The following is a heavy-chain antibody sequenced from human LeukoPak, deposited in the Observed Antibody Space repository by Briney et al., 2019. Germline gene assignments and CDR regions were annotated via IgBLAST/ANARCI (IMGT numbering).Heavy chain of an antibody. CDR2: IYYSEST. Sequence: SETLSLTCTVSGGSISSSSYYRGWIRQPPGEGLEWIGRIYYSESTDYNPSLKSRVTISEDTSKNQFSLKLRSVTAADTAEYFCARYSRSSGYFDYWGQGTLVTVSS. D-gene: IGHD6-6*01. CDR1: GGSISSSSYY. V-gene: IGHV4-39*01. J-gene: IGHJ4*02. CDR3: ARYSRSSGYFDY.